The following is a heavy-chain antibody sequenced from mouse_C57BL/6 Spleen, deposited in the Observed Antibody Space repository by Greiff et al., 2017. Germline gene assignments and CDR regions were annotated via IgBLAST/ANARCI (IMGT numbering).Heavy chain of an antibody. CDR2: INPSSGYT. J-gene: IGHJ4*01. Sequence: QVHVKQSGAELARPGASVKMSCKASGYTFTSYTMHWVKQRPGQGLEWIGYINPSSGYTKYNQKFKDKATLTADKSSSTAYMQLSSLTSEDSAVYYCAREGGGYDYYYAMDYWGQGTSVTVSS. CDR1: GYTFTSYT. D-gene: IGHD2-2*01. CDR3: AREGGGYDYYYAMDY. V-gene: IGHV1-4*01.